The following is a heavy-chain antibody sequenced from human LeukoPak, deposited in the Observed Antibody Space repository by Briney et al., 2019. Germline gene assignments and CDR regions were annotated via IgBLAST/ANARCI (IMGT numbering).Heavy chain of an antibody. J-gene: IGHJ6*03. CDR1: SGSISTSNYY. D-gene: IGHD6-13*01. CDR3: AKDRVATERYYMDV. Sequence: SETLSLTCTVSSGSISTSNYYWGWVRQPPGKALEWIGNIFYSGSTYYSPSLKSRVTISLDTSRNQFSLKLNSVTAADTAVYYCAKDRVATERYYMDVWGKGTTVTISS. V-gene: IGHV4-39*07. CDR2: IFYSGST.